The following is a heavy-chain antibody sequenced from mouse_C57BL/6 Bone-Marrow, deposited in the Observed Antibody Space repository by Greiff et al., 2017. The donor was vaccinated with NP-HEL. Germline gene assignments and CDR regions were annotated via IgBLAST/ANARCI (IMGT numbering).Heavy chain of an antibody. CDR1: GFPITSGYY. J-gene: IGHJ2*01. D-gene: IGHD3-2*02. CDR2: ITHSGET. CDR3: AVDSSGYGDFDY. Sequence: VKLQESGPGLVKPSQSLFLTCSITGFPITSGYYWIWIRQSPGKPLEWMGYITHSGETFYNPSLQSPISITRETSKNQFFLQLNSVTTEDTAMYYCAVDSSGYGDFDYWGQGTTLT. V-gene: IGHV12-3*01.